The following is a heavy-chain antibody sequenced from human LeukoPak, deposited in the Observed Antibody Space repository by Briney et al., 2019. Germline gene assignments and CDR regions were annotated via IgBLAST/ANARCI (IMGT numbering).Heavy chain of an antibody. V-gene: IGHV3-7*03. CDR2: IKQDGNEK. Sequence: GGSLRLSCAASRFRFSSWWMSWVRQAPGKGLEWVANIKQDGNEKYYVDSVKGRFTISRDNDKNSLYLQMNSLRAEDTAVYYCVREDRSCYYYWGQGTLVTVSS. J-gene: IGHJ4*02. CDR1: RFRFSSWW. D-gene: IGHD2-15*01. CDR3: VREDRSCYYY.